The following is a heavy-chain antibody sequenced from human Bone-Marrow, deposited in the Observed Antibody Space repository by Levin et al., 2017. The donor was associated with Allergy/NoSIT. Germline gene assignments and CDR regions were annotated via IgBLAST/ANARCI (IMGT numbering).Heavy chain of an antibody. J-gene: IGHJ2*01. Sequence: PGGSLRLSCTASGFTFSAYGMHWVRQAPGKGLEWVAVIWNDGSNKYYADSVKGRFTISRDNSTNTLYLQMNSLRAEDTAVYYCAREVGGDGHDLIGYFDLWGRDTLVTVSS. CDR2: IWNDGSNK. CDR3: AREVGGDGHDLIGYFDL. CDR1: GFTFSAYG. V-gene: IGHV3-33*01. D-gene: IGHD5-24*01.